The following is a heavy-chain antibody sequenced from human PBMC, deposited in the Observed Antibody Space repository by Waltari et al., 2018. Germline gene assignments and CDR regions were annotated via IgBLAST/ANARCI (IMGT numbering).Heavy chain of an antibody. Sequence: QVQLVESGGGVVQPGGSLRLSCAASGFTFSSYGMHWVRQAPGKGLEWVAFIRYDGSNKYYADSVKGRFTISRDNSKNTLYLQMNSLRAEDTAVYYCAKDGDSSSSHQWYFDLWGRGTLVTVSS. J-gene: IGHJ2*01. CDR1: GFTFSSYG. CDR2: IRYDGSNK. V-gene: IGHV3-30*02. D-gene: IGHD6-6*01. CDR3: AKDGDSSSSHQWYFDL.